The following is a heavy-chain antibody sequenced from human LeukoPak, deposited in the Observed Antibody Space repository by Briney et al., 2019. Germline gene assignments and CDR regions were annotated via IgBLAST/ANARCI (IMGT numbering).Heavy chain of an antibody. CDR3: ARGGILGYCSGGSCHDAFDI. J-gene: IGHJ3*02. Sequence: SETLSLTCTVSGGSISSYYWSWIRQPPGKGLEWIGYIYTSGSTNYNPSLKSRVTMSVDTSKNQFSLKLSSVTAADTAVYYCARGGILGYCSGGSCHDAFDIWGQGTMVTVSS. CDR2: IYTSGST. D-gene: IGHD2-15*01. CDR1: GGSISSYY. V-gene: IGHV4-4*08.